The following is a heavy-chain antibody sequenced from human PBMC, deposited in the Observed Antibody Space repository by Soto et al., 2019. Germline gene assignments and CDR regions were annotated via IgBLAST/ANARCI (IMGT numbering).Heavy chain of an antibody. CDR3: AHTQLTTGANAFDV. V-gene: IGHV2-5*02. Sequence: QITLKESGPTLVEPTQVLTLTCSFSGFSLSTLGAGVGWVRQPPGKALEWLALIYWDDDRQYSPSLKTRLTITKDTSKNQVVLTLTNMDPVDTGTYFCAHTQLTTGANAFDVWGQGTIVTVSS. CDR1: GFSLSTLGAG. CDR2: IYWDDDR. J-gene: IGHJ3*01. D-gene: IGHD1-1*01.